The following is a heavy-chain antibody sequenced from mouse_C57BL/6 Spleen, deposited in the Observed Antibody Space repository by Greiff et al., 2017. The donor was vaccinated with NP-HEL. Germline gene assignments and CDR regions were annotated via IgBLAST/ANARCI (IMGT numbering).Heavy chain of an antibody. CDR1: GYTFTSYW. CDR2: IDPSDSET. J-gene: IGHJ3*01. Sequence: QVQLQQPGAELVRPGSSVKLSCKASGYTFTSYWMHWVKQRPIQGLEWIGNIDPSDSETHYNQKFKDKATLTVDKSSSTAYMQLSSLTSEDSAVYYCARSEDSNSFAYWGQGTLVTVSA. D-gene: IGHD2-5*01. V-gene: IGHV1-52*01. CDR3: ARSEDSNSFAY.